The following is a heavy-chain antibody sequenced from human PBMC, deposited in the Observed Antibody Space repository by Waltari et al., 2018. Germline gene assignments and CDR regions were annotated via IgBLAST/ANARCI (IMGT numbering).Heavy chain of an antibody. J-gene: IGHJ6*02. CDR1: GFTFSRHW. CDR3: VRDRGMDA. V-gene: IGHV3-74*01. CDR2: ITSDGSNT. Sequence: EVQLVESGGGLVQPGGSLRLSCAAYGFTFSRHWMFWVRHAPGTGLAWVSHITSDGSNTGYADSVKGRFTISRDNAKNTLYMEMNSLRDEDTAVYYCVRDRGMDAWGQGTTVTVSS.